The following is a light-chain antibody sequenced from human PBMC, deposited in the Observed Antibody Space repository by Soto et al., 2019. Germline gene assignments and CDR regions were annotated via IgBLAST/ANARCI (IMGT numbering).Light chain of an antibody. J-gene: IGKJ1*01. CDR3: QQNYNLPWT. CDR2: GAS. CDR1: QSVNSNY. Sequence: EVVMTQSPATLSLSPGERATLSCRASQSVNSNYLSWYQQKPGQAPRLLIYGASTRATGIPARFSGSGSGSDFTLTISSLQPEDFAVYFCQQNYNLPWTFGQGTKLEIK. V-gene: IGKV3D-7*01.